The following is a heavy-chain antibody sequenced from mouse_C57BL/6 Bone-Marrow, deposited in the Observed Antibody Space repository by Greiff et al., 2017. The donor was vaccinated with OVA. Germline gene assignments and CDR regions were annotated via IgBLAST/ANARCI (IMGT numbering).Heavy chain of an antibody. CDR1: GFTFSDYG. D-gene: IGHD4-1*01. J-gene: IGHJ4*01. CDR3: ARETGTVAMDY. CDR2: ISSGSSTI. V-gene: IGHV5-17*01. Sequence: EVQLVESGGGLVKPGGSLKLSCAASGFTFSDYGMHWVRQAPEKGLEWVAYISSGSSTIYYADTVKGRFTISRDNAKNTLFLQMTSLRSEDTAMYYCARETGTVAMDYWGQGTSVTVSS.